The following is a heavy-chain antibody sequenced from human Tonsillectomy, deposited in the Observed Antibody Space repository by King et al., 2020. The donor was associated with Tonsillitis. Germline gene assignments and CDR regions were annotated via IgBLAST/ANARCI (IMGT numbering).Heavy chain of an antibody. J-gene: IGHJ4*02. CDR3: AKEYSSGSY. CDR2: ISGSGGCT. Sequence: VQLVESGGGLVQPWGSLRLSCAASGFTFSSYAMNWVRQAPGKGLDWVSAISGSGGCTYYADSVKGLFTISRDNSETPLYLQMNSLRAEDTAVYYCAKEYSSGSYWGQGTLVTVSS. V-gene: IGHV3-23*04. CDR1: GFTFSSYA. D-gene: IGHD6-19*01.